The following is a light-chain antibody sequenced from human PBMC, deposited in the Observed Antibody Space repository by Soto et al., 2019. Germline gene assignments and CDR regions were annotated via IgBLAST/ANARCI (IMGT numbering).Light chain of an antibody. J-gene: IGKJ4*01. CDR2: GTS. CDR1: QGIGTF. V-gene: IGKV1-17*03. CDR3: LQHAGYPFT. Sequence: DIQMTQSPSAMSASVGDRVTITCRASQGIGTFLTWFQQKPGRVPKRLIYGTSSLQNGVPARFRVTGSGTEFTLTINSLEPEDFATYYCLQHAGYPFTFGGGTRVEV.